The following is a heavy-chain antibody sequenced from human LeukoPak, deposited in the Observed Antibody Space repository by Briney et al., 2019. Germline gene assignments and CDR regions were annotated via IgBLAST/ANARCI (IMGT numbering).Heavy chain of an antibody. Sequence: GGSLRLSCAASGFTFSSYAMSWVRQAPGKGLEWVSAISGSGGSTYYADSVKGRFTISRDNSKNTLYLQMNSLRAEDTAVYYCVKGLDYSSSQMDSWGQGTLVTVSS. CDR1: GFTFSSYA. J-gene: IGHJ4*02. V-gene: IGHV3-23*01. D-gene: IGHD6-6*01. CDR2: ISGSGGST. CDR3: VKGLDYSSSQMDS.